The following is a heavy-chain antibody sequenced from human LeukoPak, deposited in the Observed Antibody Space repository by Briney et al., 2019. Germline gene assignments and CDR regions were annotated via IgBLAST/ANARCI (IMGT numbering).Heavy chain of an antibody. J-gene: IGHJ4*02. CDR3: ARGLPKDYVWGSYRYTHFDY. CDR2: IYYSGST. V-gene: IGHV4-59*01. Sequence: SETLSLTCTVSGGSISSYYWSWIRQPPGKGLEWIGYIYYSGSTNYNPSLKRRVTISVDTSKNQFSLKLSSVTAADTAVYYCARGLPKDYVWGSYRYTHFDYWGQGTLVTVSS. CDR1: GGSISSYY. D-gene: IGHD3-16*02.